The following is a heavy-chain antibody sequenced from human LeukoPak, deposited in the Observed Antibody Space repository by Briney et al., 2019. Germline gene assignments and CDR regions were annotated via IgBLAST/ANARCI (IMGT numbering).Heavy chain of an antibody. D-gene: IGHD3-22*01. Sequence: SETLSLTCTVSGASITNYYWGWTRQLPGKGLEWIGYIHASGRTGYNPSLKSRVTMSVDTSKNQFSLKLSSVTAADTAVYYCARGLRDEERHYGYYYMDVWGKGTTVTVSS. V-gene: IGHV4-4*09. CDR1: GASITNYY. CDR3: ARGLRDEERHYGYYYMDV. CDR2: IHASGRT. J-gene: IGHJ6*03.